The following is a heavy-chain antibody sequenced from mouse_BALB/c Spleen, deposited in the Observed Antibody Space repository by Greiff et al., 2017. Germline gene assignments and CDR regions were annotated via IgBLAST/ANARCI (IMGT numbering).Heavy chain of an antibody. CDR1: GFAFSSYG. V-gene: IGHV5-6-3*01. J-gene: IGHJ2*01. CDR3: ARELGDYFDY. CDR2: INSNGGST. D-gene: IGHD4-1*01. Sequence: EVQVVESGGGLVKPGGSLKLSCAASGFAFSSYGMSWVRQTPDKRLELVATINSNGGSTYYPDSVKGRFTISRDNAKNTLYLQMSSLKSEDTAMYYCARELGDYFDYWGQGTTLTVSS.